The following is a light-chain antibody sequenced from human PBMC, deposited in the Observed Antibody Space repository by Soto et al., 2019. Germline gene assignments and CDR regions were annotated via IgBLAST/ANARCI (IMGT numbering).Light chain of an antibody. CDR2: EVS. Sequence: QSALTQSPSASGSPGQSVTISCTGTSSDVGGYNYVSWYQQHPGKAPKLMIYEVSKRPSGVPDRFSGSKSGNTASLTVSGLQAEDEADYYCSSYAGSNNLPYVFGTGTKLTVL. J-gene: IGLJ1*01. CDR1: SSDVGGYNY. CDR3: SSYAGSNNLPYV. V-gene: IGLV2-8*01.